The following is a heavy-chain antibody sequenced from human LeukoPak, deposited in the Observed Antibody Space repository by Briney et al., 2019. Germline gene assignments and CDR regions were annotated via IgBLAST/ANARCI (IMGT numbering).Heavy chain of an antibody. CDR2: ISAYNGNT. J-gene: IGHJ4*02. V-gene: IGHV1-18*01. CDR1: GGTFSSYA. D-gene: IGHD6-13*01. Sequence: ASVKVSCKASGGTFSSYAISWVRQAPGQGLEWMGWISAYNGNTNYAQKLQGRVTMTTDTSTSTAYMELRSLRSDDTAVYYCARDYLGGSSCLDYWGQGTLVTVSS. CDR3: ARDYLGGSSCLDY.